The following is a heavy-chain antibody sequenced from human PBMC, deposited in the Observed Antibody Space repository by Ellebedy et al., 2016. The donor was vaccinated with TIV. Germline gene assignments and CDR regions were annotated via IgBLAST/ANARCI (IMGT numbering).Heavy chain of an antibody. V-gene: IGHV1-3*01. D-gene: IGHD3-10*01. CDR2: VIAGNGDT. Sequence: AASVTVSCKASGYKFASYAIHWVRQAPGQRLEWMGWVIAGNGDTKYSQNLQDRVSISSDTSASTAYMELSSLRSEDTAVYYCARGPILWFGELLDYWGQGTLVTISS. CDR1: GYKFASYA. CDR3: ARGPILWFGELLDY. J-gene: IGHJ4*02.